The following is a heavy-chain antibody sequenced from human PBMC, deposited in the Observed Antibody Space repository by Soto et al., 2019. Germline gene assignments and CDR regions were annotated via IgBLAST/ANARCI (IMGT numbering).Heavy chain of an antibody. J-gene: IGHJ6*02. CDR3: ARQGRYYYGLDV. Sequence: SLRLSCAASGFTFSTYAMHWVRQAPGKRLEWVALISYDGNNKYYADSVKGRFTISRDSSKTTLYLQMNSLRAEDTAVYYCARQGRYYYGLDVWGQGTTVTVSS. CDR1: GFTFSTYA. CDR2: ISYDGNNK. V-gene: IGHV3-30-3*01.